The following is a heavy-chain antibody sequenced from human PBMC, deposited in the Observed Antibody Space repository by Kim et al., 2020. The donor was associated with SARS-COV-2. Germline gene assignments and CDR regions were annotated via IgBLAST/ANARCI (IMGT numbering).Heavy chain of an antibody. J-gene: IGHJ4*02. Sequence: PTYAQGFTGRFVFSLDTSVSTAYLQISSLTAEDTAVYYCARGLAYGDFDIWGQGTLVTVSS. V-gene: IGHV7-4-1*02. CDR3: ARGLAYGDFDI. CDR2: P. D-gene: IGHD2-8*01.